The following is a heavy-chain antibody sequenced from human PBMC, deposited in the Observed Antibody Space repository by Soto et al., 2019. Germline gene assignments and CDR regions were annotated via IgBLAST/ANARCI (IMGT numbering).Heavy chain of an antibody. V-gene: IGHV4-39*01. CDR1: GGSISSSSYY. D-gene: IGHD3-3*01. CDR3: AGFWSGYYTGYYYYYGMDV. J-gene: IGHJ6*02. CDR2: IYYSGST. Sequence: ASETLSLTCTVSGGSISSSSYYWGWIRQTTGKGLEWIGSIYYSGSTYYNPSLKSRVTISVDTSKNKFSLKLSSVNAADTAVYYCAGFWSGYYTGYYYYYGMDVWGQGTTVTVSS.